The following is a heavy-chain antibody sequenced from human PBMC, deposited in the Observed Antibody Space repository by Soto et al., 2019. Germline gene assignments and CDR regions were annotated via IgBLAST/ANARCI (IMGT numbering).Heavy chain of an antibody. Sequence: QVQLVQSGAEVKKPGSSVKVSCKASGGTFSSYAISWVRQAPGQGLEWMGGIIPISETTNYAQKSQGRVTITADESKSTAYMELSSLRSEDTAVYYCARSQGSSTCLEIYYYYYYGMDVWGQGTTVTVSS. J-gene: IGHJ6*02. CDR2: IIPISETT. CDR1: GGTFSSYA. V-gene: IGHV1-69*01. D-gene: IGHD2-2*01. CDR3: ARSQGSSTCLEIYYYYYYGMDV.